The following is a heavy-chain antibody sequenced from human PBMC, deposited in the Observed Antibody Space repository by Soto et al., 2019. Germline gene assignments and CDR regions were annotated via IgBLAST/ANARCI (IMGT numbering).Heavy chain of an antibody. CDR1: GFTFSAFG. CDR2: SSYGGSNK. Sequence: QMQLVESGGGVVQPGTSLTLSCVASGFTFSAFGMHWVRQAPGKGLELVAISSYGGSNKYYGDSVQGRFTISRDNSRDMLYLKMNNLRDEDTAVYYCAKGTRRFPDYGYYADYSYGMEVWGQGTTVTVSS. J-gene: IGHJ6*02. D-gene: IGHD4-17*01. CDR3: AKGTRRFPDYGYYADYSYGMEV. V-gene: IGHV3-30*18.